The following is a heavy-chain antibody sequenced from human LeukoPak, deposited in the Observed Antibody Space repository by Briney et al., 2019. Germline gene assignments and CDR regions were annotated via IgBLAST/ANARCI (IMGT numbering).Heavy chain of an antibody. D-gene: IGHD1-26*01. CDR2: ISSSSSYI. J-gene: IGHJ4*02. CDR3: ARATRGVGSNFDY. CDR1: GFTFSRYT. V-gene: IGHV3-21*01. Sequence: GSLRLSCAASGFTFSRYTMNWVRQAPGKGLEWVSSISSSSSYIYYADSVKGRFTISRDNAKNSLYLQMNSLRAEDTAVYYCARATRGVGSNFDYWGQGTLVTVSS.